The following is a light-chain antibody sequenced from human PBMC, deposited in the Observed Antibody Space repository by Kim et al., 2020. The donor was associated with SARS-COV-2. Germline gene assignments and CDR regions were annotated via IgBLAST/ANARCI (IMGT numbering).Light chain of an antibody. J-gene: IGLJ2*01. V-gene: IGLV2-8*01. CDR1: SSDVGAYDY. CDR3: SSYAGSDNLGI. Sequence: QTASISCTGTSSDVGAYDYVSWYQQHPGKAPKLILYEVNKRPSGVPSRFSGSKSANTASLTVSGLQAEDEAVYFCSSYAGSDNLGIFGGGTKLTVL. CDR2: EVN.